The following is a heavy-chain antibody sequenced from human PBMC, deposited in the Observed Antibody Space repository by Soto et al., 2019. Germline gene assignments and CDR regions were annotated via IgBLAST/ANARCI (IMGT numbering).Heavy chain of an antibody. Sequence: GGSLRLSCSASGFTFSSYAMHWVRQAPGKGLEYVSAISSNVGSTYYADSVKGRFTISRDNSKNTLYLQMSSLRAEDTAVYYCLKVGRLASACRFDYSGDVNLVPVSP. V-gene: IGHV3-64D*06. J-gene: IGHJ4*01. CDR1: GFTFSSYA. CDR3: LKVGRLASACRFDY. CDR2: ISSNVGST. D-gene: IGHD6-13*01.